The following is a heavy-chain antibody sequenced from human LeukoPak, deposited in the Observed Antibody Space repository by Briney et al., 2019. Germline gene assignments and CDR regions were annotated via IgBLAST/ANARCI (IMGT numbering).Heavy chain of an antibody. CDR1: GGSISSYY. CDR3: ARDRTGYYYGSGSYYHDAFDI. J-gene: IGHJ3*02. Sequence: PSETLSLTCTVSGGSISSYYWSWIRQPPGKGLEWIGYIYYSGSTNYNPSLKSRVTISVDTSKNQFSLKLSSVTAADTAVCYCARDRTGYYYGSGSYYHDAFDIWGQGTMVTVSS. D-gene: IGHD3-10*01. V-gene: IGHV4-59*01. CDR2: IYYSGST.